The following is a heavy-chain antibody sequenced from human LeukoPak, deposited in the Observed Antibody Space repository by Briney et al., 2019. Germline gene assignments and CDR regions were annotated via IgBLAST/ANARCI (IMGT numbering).Heavy chain of an antibody. CDR1: GGSISSYY. J-gene: IGHJ5*02. CDR3: ARGLGRGYSYGYRGKWFDP. CDR2: IYYSGST. Sequence: PSETLSLTCTVSGGSISSYYWSWIRQPPGKGLEWIGYIYYSGSTNYNPSLKSRVTISVDTSKNQFSLKLSSVTAADTAVYYCARGLGRGYSYGYRGKWFDPWGQGTLVTVSS. V-gene: IGHV4-59*12. D-gene: IGHD5-18*01.